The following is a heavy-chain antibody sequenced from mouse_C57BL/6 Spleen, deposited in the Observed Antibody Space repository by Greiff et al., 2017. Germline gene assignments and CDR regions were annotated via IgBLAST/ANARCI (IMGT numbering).Heavy chain of an antibody. CDR3: ARSYGSSSYAMDY. V-gene: IGHV1-59*01. CDR1: GYTFTSYW. D-gene: IGHD1-1*01. Sequence: VQLQQPGAELVRPGTSVKLSCKASGYTFTSYWMHWVKQRPGQGLEWIGVIDPSDSYTNYNQKFKGKATLTVDTSSSTAYMQLSSLTSEDSAVXYCARSYGSSSYAMDYWGQGTQVTVSS. CDR2: IDPSDSYT. J-gene: IGHJ4*01.